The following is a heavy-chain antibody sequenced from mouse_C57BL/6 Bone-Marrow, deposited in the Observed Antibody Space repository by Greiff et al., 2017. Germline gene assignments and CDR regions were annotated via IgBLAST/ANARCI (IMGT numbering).Heavy chain of an antibody. V-gene: IGHV1-5*01. CDR1: GYTFTSYW. Sequence: VQLQQSGTVLARPGASVKMSCKTSGYTFTSYWMHWVKQRPGQGLEWIGAIYPGNSDTSYNQKFKGKAKLTAVTSASTAYMELSSLTNEDSAVYYCTRSKFGNYLAWFAYWGQGTLVTVSA. CDR2: IYPGNSDT. J-gene: IGHJ3*01. CDR3: TRSKFGNYLAWFAY. D-gene: IGHD2-1*01.